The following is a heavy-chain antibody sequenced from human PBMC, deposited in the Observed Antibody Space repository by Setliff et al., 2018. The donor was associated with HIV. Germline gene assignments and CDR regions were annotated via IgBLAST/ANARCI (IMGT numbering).Heavy chain of an antibody. CDR3: ARDDVGYCSGGSCYHLFDTFDI. CDR1: GYSFTNYG. CDR2: ISSYNDNT. D-gene: IGHD2-15*01. V-gene: IGHV1-18*01. J-gene: IGHJ3*02. Sequence: ASVKVSCKASGYSFTNYGISWVRQAPGQGLEWMGWISSYNDNTNYALNLQGRVTMTTDTSTSTAYMELRSLRPDDTAVYYCARDDVGYCSGGSCYHLFDTFDIWGQGTVVTVS.